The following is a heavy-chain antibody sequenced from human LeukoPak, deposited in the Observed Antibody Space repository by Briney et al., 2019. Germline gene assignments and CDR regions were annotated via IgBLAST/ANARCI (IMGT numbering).Heavy chain of an antibody. V-gene: IGHV1-46*01. CDR2: MNPGGGST. D-gene: IGHD6-6*01. Sequence: ASVTVSCKASGYTFTNYYMHWVRQTPGQGLEWMAIMNPGGGSTTYAQKLQGRATMTRDTSADTSTTTVYMELNSLRSEDTAVYYCARTAARRFDYWGQGTLVTVSS. J-gene: IGHJ4*02. CDR1: GYTFTNYY. CDR3: ARTAARRFDY.